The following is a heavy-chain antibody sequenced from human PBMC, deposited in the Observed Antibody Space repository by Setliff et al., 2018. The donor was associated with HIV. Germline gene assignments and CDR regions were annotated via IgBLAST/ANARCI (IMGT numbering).Heavy chain of an antibody. D-gene: IGHD6-19*01. J-gene: IGHJ2*01. V-gene: IGHV1-8*02. CDR1: GYTLTNYD. CDR3: ARVPHVEDSSGWHGNWYFDL. CDR2: MSGINDAG. Sequence: ASVKVSCKASGYTLTNYDINWLRQAAGQGLEWMGWMSGINDAGDSAQKFQGRVSMTKDTSINTAYMELRSLRSEDTAVYYCARVPHVEDSSGWHGNWYFDLWGPGTLVTVSS.